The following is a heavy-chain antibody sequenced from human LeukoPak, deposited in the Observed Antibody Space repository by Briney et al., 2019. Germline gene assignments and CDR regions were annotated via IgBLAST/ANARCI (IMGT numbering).Heavy chain of an antibody. D-gene: IGHD4-17*01. CDR2: ISSSSSYI. V-gene: IGHV3-21*01. Sequence: GGSLRLSCAASGFTFSSYSMNWVRQAPGKGLEWVSSISSSSSYIYYADSVKGRFTISRDNAKNSLYLQMNSLRAEDTAVYYCARVGGDYAETDYWGQGTLVTVSS. J-gene: IGHJ4*02. CDR3: ARVGGDYAETDY. CDR1: GFTFSSYS.